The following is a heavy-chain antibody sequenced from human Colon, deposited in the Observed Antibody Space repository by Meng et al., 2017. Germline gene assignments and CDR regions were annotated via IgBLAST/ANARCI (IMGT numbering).Heavy chain of an antibody. CDR2: IYYSGST. V-gene: IGHV4-61*01. CDR1: GGSVSSGSYY. Sequence: QVQLPASGPGLVRPSETLSLTCTVSGGSVSSGSYYWSWIRQPPGKGLEWIGYIYYSGSTNYNPSLKSRVTISVDTSKNQFSLKLSSVTAADTAVYYCARNYGPWGQGTLVTVSS. CDR3: ARNYGP. J-gene: IGHJ5*02. D-gene: IGHD4-17*01.